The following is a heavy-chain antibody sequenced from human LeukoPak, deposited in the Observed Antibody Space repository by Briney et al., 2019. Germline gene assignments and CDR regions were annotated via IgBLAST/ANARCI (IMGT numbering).Heavy chain of an antibody. J-gene: IGHJ6*02. CDR2: IYYSGST. Sequence: SETLCLTCAVSGGSISRYDWSWVRQPPGKGLEWSGYIYYSGSTNYNPSLKSQVTISVDTSKSQFSLKLGSVTAADTAVYYCARRRIVATTANYYYYGMDVWGQGITVTVSS. CDR3: ARRRIVATTANYYYYGMDV. D-gene: IGHD5-12*01. CDR1: GGSISRYD. V-gene: IGHV4-59*08.